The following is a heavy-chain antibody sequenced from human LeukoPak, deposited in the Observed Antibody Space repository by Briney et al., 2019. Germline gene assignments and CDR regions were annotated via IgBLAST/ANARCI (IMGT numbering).Heavy chain of an antibody. Sequence: SVKVSCKASGGTFSSYTFSWVRQAPGQGLEWMGGIIPIFGTANYAQKFQGRVTITADGSTSTAYMELSSLRSEDTAVYYCASASHITMLRGANDYWGQGTLVTVSS. CDR1: GGTFSSYT. CDR2: IIPIFGTA. J-gene: IGHJ4*02. D-gene: IGHD3-10*01. V-gene: IGHV1-69*13. CDR3: ASASHITMLRGANDY.